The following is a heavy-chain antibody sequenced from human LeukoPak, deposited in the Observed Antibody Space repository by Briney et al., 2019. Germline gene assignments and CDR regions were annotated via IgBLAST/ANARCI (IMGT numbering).Heavy chain of an antibody. CDR1: GFTFNTYA. CDR2: ISYDGIDG. D-gene: IGHD2-2*01. V-gene: IGHV3-33*03. Sequence: PGGSLRLSCAASGFTFNTYAMHWVRQAPGKGLEWVAVISYDGIDGYYADSVKGRFTVSRDNSKKMLYLQMNSLRADDTAVYYCAPGGVVPNAQLDYWGQGTLATVSS. CDR3: APGGVVPNAQLDY. J-gene: IGHJ4*02.